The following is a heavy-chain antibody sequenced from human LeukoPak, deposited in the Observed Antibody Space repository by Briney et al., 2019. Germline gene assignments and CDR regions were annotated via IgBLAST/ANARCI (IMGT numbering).Heavy chain of an antibody. D-gene: IGHD3-10*01. J-gene: IGHJ4*02. V-gene: IGHV3-30*04. Sequence: PGGSLRLSCAASGFTFSSYAMHWVRQAPGKGLEWVAVISYDGSNKYYADSVKGRFTISRDNSKNTLYLQMNSLRAEDTAVYYCAKGYYYGSGSYYNVDYWGQGTLVTVSS. CDR1: GFTFSSYA. CDR3: AKGYYYGSGSYYNVDY. CDR2: ISYDGSNK.